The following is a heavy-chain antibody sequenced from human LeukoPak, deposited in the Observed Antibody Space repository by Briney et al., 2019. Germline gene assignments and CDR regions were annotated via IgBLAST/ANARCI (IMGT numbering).Heavy chain of an antibody. CDR3: ASLLWFGEFDY. V-gene: IGHV4-34*01. CDR2: INHSGST. Sequence: SETLSLTCAVYGGSFSGYYWSWIRQPPGKGLEWIGEINHSGSTNYNPSLKSRVTISVDTSKNQFSLKLTSVTAADTAVYYCASLLWFGEFDYWGRGTLVTVSS. D-gene: IGHD3-10*01. CDR1: GGSFSGYY. J-gene: IGHJ4*02.